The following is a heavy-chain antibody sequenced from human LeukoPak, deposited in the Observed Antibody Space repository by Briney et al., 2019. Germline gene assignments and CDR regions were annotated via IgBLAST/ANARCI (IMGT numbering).Heavy chain of an antibody. CDR1: GGSISSYY. Sequence: PSETLSLTCTVSGGSISSYYWSWIRQPPGKGLEWIGYIYYSGSTNYNPSLKSRVTISVDTSKNQFSLKLSSVTAADTAVYYCARGARYFDWLFSRWGQGTLVTVPS. CDR3: ARGARYFDWLFSR. CDR2: IYYSGST. J-gene: IGHJ4*02. V-gene: IGHV4-59*01. D-gene: IGHD3-9*01.